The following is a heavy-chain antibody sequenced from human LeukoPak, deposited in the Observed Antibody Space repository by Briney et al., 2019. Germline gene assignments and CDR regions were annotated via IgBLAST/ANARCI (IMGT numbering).Heavy chain of an antibody. D-gene: IGHD2-2*01. Sequence: PSETLSLTCAVYGGSFSSYYWSWIRQPPGKGLEWIGEINHSGSTNYNPSLKSRVTISVDTSKNQFSLKLSSVTAADTAVYYCARVPAAILNKTYYYGMDVWGQGTTVTVSS. CDR2: INHSGST. CDR1: GGSFSSYY. J-gene: IGHJ6*02. CDR3: ARVPAAILNKTYYYGMDV. V-gene: IGHV4-34*01.